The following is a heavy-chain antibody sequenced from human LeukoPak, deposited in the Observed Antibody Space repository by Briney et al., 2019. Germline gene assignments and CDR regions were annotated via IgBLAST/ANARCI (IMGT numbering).Heavy chain of an antibody. CDR2: IWFDGIRK. CDR1: GFTFSNYG. J-gene: IGHJ3*02. D-gene: IGHD3-22*01. Sequence: PGRSLRLSCAASGFTFSNYGMHWVRQVPAKGLEWVAAIWFDGIRKYYADSVKGRLTISRDKYKNTLYLQMNSLRPEDTSVYYCARDLEDSSPFGAFDMWGQGTMVTVSS. V-gene: IGHV3-33*01. CDR3: ARDLEDSSPFGAFDM.